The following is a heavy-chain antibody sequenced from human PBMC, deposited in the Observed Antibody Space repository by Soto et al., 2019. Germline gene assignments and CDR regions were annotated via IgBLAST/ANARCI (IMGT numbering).Heavy chain of an antibody. Sequence: QVHLVQSGAEVKKPGSSVKVSCKASGGTFNTFAIRWVRQAPGQGLEWIGGLIPIFGPANAARQFQGRVTITAGKSTNTAYLEVTSLTSEDTAVYYCARAAKRYFAYWGQGALVTFSS. CDR1: GGTFNTFA. CDR3: ARAAKRYFAY. CDR2: LIPIFGPA. V-gene: IGHV1-69*06. J-gene: IGHJ4*02.